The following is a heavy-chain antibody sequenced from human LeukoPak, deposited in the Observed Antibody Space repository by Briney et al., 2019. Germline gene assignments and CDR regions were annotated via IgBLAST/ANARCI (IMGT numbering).Heavy chain of an antibody. Sequence: SETLSLTCTVSGGSISSSSYYWGWIRQPPGKGLEWIGSIYYSGTTYYKPSLKSRVTISVDTSKNQFSLKLSSVTAADTAVYYCARGGVGATNDYWGQGTLVTVSS. CDR3: ARGGVGATNDY. V-gene: IGHV4-39*01. CDR1: GGSISSSSYY. CDR2: IYYSGTT. J-gene: IGHJ4*02. D-gene: IGHD1-26*01.